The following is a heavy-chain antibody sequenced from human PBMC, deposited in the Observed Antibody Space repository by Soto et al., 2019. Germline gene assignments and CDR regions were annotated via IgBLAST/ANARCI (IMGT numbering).Heavy chain of an antibody. V-gene: IGHV1-2*02. CDR1: GYTFPGYY. D-gene: IGHD3-22*01. CDR3: ARAKWFGGRCMDV. CDR2: INPNSGGT. J-gene: IGHJ6*02. Sequence: ASVKVSCKASGYTFPGYYMHWVRQAPGQGLEWMGWINPNSGGTNYAQKFQGRVTMTRDTSISTAYMELSRLRSDDTAVYYCARAKWFGGRCMDVWGQGTTVTVSS.